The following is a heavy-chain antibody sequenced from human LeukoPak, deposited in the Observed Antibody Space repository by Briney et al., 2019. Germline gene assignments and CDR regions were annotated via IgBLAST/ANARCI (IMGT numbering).Heavy chain of an antibody. CDR2: IYHSGST. J-gene: IGHJ4*02. CDR1: GGSISSGGYY. V-gene: IGHV4-30-2*01. CDR3: ARTKIWSGYFLLDY. Sequence: SQTLSLTCTVSGGSISSGGYYWSWIRQPPGKGLEWIGYIYHSGSTYYNPSLKSRVTISVDRSKNQFSLKLSSVTAADTAVYYRARTKIWSGYFLLDYWGQGTLVTVSS. D-gene: IGHD3-3*01.